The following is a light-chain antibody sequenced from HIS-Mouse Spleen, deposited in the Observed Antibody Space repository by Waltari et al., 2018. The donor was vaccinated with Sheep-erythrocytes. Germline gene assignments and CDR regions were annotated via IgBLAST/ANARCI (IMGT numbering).Light chain of an antibody. J-gene: IGLJ3*02. V-gene: IGLV1-44*01. CDR2: SNN. CDR1: SPHTGSTT. Sequence: QSVLTQPPSASGTPGQRVTISCSGSSPHTGSTTVNWYQQLPATAPKLLIYSNNQRPSGVPDRFSGSKSGTSASLAISGLQSEDEADYYCAAWDDSLNGPVFGGGTKLTVL. CDR3: AAWDDSLNGPV.